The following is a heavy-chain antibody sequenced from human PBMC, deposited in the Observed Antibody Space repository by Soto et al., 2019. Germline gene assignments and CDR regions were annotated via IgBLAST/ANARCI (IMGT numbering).Heavy chain of an antibody. CDR2: IWYDGSNK. D-gene: IGHD6-13*01. J-gene: IGHJ4*02. CDR3: ARESRIAAAGLDY. V-gene: IGHV3-33*01. Sequence: QVQLVESGGGVVQPGRSLRLSCAASGFTFSSYGMHWVRQAPGKGLEWVAVIWYDGSNKYYADSVKGRFTISRDNSNNTLYLQMNGLRAEDTAVYYCARESRIAAAGLDYWGQGTLLTVSS. CDR1: GFTFSSYG.